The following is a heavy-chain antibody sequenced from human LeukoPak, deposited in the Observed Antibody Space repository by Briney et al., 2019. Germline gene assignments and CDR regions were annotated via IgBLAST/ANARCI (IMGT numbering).Heavy chain of an antibody. V-gene: IGHV3-53*01. CDR1: GFSVSSNY. Sequence: QPGGSLRLSCAASGFSVSSNYMSWVRQAPGKGLEWVSVIYSGGSTYYADSVKGRFTISRDNSKNTVYLQMNSLRVEDTAVYYCARDVFLGTISYWGQGTLVTVSS. CDR3: ARDVFLGTISY. CDR2: IYSGGST. J-gene: IGHJ4*02. D-gene: IGHD3-9*01.